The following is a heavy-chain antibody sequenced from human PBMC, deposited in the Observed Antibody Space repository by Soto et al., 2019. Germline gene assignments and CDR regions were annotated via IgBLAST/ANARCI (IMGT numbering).Heavy chain of an antibody. D-gene: IGHD3-9*01. CDR1: GCSISSYY. CDR3: ARDRYDILTGYYNYFDY. J-gene: IGHJ4*02. V-gene: IGHV4-4*07. Sequence: SETLSLTCPVSGCSISSYYWSWLRPPSGKGLEWIGRIYTSGSTNYNPSLKSRVTMSVDTSKNQFSLKLSSVTAADTAVYYCARDRYDILTGYYNYFDYWGQGTLVTVSS. CDR2: IYTSGST.